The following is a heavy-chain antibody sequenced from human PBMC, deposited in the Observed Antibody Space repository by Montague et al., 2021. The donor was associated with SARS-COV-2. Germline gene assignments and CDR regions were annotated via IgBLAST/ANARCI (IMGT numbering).Heavy chain of an antibody. V-gene: IGHV4-59*08. CDR2: ISDSGST. J-gene: IGHJ4*02. D-gene: IGHD2-15*01. CDR3: ARHYSATLPAVY. Sequence: SETLSLTCTVSGGSISSFYWSWFRQPPGKGLEWIGYISDSGSTNYNPSLTSRATMSVDTSKNQSSLKVNPATAADTAVYYCARHYSATLPAVYWGQGTLVTVSS. CDR1: GGSISSFY.